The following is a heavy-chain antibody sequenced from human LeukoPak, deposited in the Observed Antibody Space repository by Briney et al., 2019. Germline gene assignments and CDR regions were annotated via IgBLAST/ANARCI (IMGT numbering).Heavy chain of an antibody. CDR3: AAHSSSWLKAFDY. J-gene: IGHJ4*02. D-gene: IGHD6-13*01. CDR2: INPSGGST. V-gene: IGHV1-46*01. Sequence: ASVKVSCKASGYSFTSYYIHWVRQAPGQGLEWMGIINPSGGSTSSAQKFQGRATITADKSTSTAYMELSSLRSDDTAVYYCAAHSSSWLKAFDYWGQGTLVTVSS. CDR1: GYSFTSYY.